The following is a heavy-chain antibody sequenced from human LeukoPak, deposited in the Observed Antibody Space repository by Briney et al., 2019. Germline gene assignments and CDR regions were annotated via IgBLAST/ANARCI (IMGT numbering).Heavy chain of an antibody. CDR1: GGSISSYY. D-gene: IGHD3-3*01. J-gene: IGHJ4*02. CDR3: ATIAWGGYYDH. CDR2: IYYSGST. Sequence: PSETLSLTSTVSGGSISSYYWSWIRQPPGKGLEWIGCIYYSGSTNYNPSLKSRVTISVDTSKNQFSLKVNSVTAADTAVYFCATIAWGGYYDHWGQGTLVTVSS. V-gene: IGHV4-59*08.